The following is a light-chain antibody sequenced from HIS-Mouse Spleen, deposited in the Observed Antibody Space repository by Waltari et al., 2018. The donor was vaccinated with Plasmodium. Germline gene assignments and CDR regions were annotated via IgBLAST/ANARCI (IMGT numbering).Light chain of an antibody. V-gene: IGLV3-10*01. Sequence: SYELTQPPSVSVSPGQTARIPRPGESLPKKYAYWYQQKSGQAPVLVSYEDSKRPSGIPERFSGSSSGTMATLTISGAQVEDEADYYCYSTDSSGNHRVFGGGTKLTVL. J-gene: IGLJ3*02. CDR2: EDS. CDR3: YSTDSSGNHRV. CDR1: SLPKKY.